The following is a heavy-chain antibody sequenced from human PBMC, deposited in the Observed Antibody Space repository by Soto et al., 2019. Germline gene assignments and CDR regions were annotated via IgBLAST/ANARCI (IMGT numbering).Heavy chain of an antibody. CDR1: GYTFTGYY. V-gene: IGHV1-2*04. Sequence: QVQLVQSGAEVKKPGASVKVSCKASGYTFTGYYMHWVRQAPGQGLEWMGWINPNSGGTNYAQKFQGWVTRSRDTSISTAYMELRRLRSHDTAVYYGARGGYRYCSGGSCYGFDYWGQGTLVTVSS. J-gene: IGHJ4*02. CDR3: ARGGYRYCSGGSCYGFDY. D-gene: IGHD2-15*01. CDR2: INPNSGGT.